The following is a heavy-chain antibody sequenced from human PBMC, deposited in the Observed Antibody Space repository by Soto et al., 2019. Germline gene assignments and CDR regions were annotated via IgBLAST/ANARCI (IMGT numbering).Heavy chain of an antibody. V-gene: IGHV3-23*01. CDR1: GLTFTVYP. CDR2: ISSSSASI. Sequence: GGSLRLSCVASGLTFTVYPMSWVRQAPGMGLEWVSAISSSSASIYYADSVKGRFTISRDNSKSTLYLQLNSLRADDTAVYYCARERAGPAGLFEYWGQGTLVTV. J-gene: IGHJ4*02. CDR3: ARERAGPAGLFEY.